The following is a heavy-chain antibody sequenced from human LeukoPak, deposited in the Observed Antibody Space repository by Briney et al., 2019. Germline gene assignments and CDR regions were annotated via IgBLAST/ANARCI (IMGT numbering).Heavy chain of an antibody. D-gene: IGHD1-20*01. CDR2: INHSGST. Sequence: PSETLSLTCAVYGGSFSGYYWSWIRQPLGKGLEWIGEINHSGSTNYNPSLKSRVTISVDTSKNQFSLKLSSVTAADTAVYYCARAPLTGSHFDYWGQGTLVTVSS. V-gene: IGHV4-34*01. CDR1: GGSFSGYY. CDR3: ARAPLTGSHFDY. J-gene: IGHJ4*02.